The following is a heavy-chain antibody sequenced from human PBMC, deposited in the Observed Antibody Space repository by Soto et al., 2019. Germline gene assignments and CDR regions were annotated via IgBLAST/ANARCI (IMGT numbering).Heavy chain of an antibody. Sequence: GGSLRLSCAASGFTFSSYAMHWVRQAPGKGLEYVSAISSNGGSTYYANSVKGRFTISRDNSKNTLYLQMGSLRAEDMAVYYCARGGGAAGTPSRSKAEYFQHWGQGTLVTVSS. J-gene: IGHJ1*01. CDR2: ISSNGGST. V-gene: IGHV3-64*01. CDR3: ARGGGAAGTPSRSKAEYFQH. CDR1: GFTFSSYA. D-gene: IGHD6-13*01.